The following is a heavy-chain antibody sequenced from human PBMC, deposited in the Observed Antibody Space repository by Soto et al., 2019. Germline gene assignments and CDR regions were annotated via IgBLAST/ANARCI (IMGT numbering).Heavy chain of an antibody. D-gene: IGHD1-7*01. J-gene: IGHJ4*02. CDR3: ARVNYLDDY. V-gene: IGHV3-48*02. Sequence: GGSLRLSCAASGFTFSNYDMNWVRQAPGKGLEWLSYISSSSGTIYYADSVKGRFTISRGNAKNSLYLQMNSLRDEDTAVYYCARVNYLDDYWGQGTLVTVSS. CDR2: ISSSSGTI. CDR1: GFTFSNYD.